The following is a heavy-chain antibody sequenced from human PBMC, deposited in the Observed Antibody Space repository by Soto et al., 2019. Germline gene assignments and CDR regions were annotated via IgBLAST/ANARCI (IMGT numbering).Heavy chain of an antibody. J-gene: IGHJ6*02. Sequence: ASVKVSCKASGYTFTSYYMHWVRQAPGQGLEWMGIINPSGGSTSYAQKFQGRVTMTRDTSTSTVYMELSSLRSEDTAVYYCARDPRSLWFGELFGVVSFSIGYGMDVWGQGTTVTVSS. CDR3: ARDPRSLWFGELFGVVSFSIGYGMDV. D-gene: IGHD3-10*01. CDR1: GYTFTSYY. CDR2: INPSGGST. V-gene: IGHV1-46*01.